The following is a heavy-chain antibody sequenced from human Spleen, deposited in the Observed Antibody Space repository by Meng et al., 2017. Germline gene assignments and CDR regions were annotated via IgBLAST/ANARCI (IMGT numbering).Heavy chain of an antibody. CDR3: ARVGFGWELLRVGAFDI. CDR1: EYTFSTYY. V-gene: IGHV1-2*02. J-gene: IGHJ3*02. Sequence: ASVKVSCKASEYTFSTYYMDWVRQAPGQGLEWMAWINSNTDFQGRLKVTRDTSTSTGYMELSSLRCDDTAVYYCARVGFGWELLRVGAFDIWGQGTMVTVSS. D-gene: IGHD1-26*01. CDR2: INSNT.